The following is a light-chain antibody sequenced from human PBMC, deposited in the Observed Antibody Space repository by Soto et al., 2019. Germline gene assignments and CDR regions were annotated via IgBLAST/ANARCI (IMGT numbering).Light chain of an antibody. J-gene: IGKJ2*01. CDR2: GAS. CDR3: QQYGASPYT. CDR1: QSVSSSY. Sequence: EIVLTQSPGTLSLSPGERATLSCRASQSVSSSYLAWYQQKPGQAPRLLIYGASSRATCIPDRFSGSGSGTDFTLTIRRLEPEDFAVYYCQQYGASPYTFGQGTKLETK. V-gene: IGKV3-20*01.